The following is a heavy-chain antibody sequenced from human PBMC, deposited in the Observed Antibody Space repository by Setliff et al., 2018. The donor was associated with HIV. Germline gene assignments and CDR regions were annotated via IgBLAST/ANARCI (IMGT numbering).Heavy chain of an antibody. CDR2: ITGGGAT. CDR1: EFAFSTHI. CDR3: AKDNSEHWPTGRLDY. V-gene: IGHV3-23*01. Sequence: GGSLRLSCAPSEFAFSTHIIHWVRQAPGKGLEWVSSITGGGATQYADFVKGRFTISRDVSKNTVFLQMNSLRVDDTAVYYCAKDNSEHWPTGRLDYWGQGTLVTVSS. D-gene: IGHD4-17*01. J-gene: IGHJ4*02.